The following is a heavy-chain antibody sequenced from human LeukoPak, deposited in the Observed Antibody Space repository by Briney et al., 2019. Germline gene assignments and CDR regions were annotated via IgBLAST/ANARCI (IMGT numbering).Heavy chain of an antibody. J-gene: IGHJ4*02. Sequence: GGSLRLSCADSGVTFSKYEMNWVRQAPGKGLQWISYISSSGGTIYYADAVKGRFTISRDNAKNSLFLQMNSLRVEGTAVYYCARHRYYFDFWGQGTLVTVS. CDR2: ISSSGGTI. V-gene: IGHV3-48*03. D-gene: IGHD2-15*01. CDR1: GVTFSKYE. CDR3: ARHRYYFDF.